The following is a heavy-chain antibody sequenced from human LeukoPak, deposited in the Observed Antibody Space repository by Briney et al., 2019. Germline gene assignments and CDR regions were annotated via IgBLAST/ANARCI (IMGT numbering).Heavy chain of an antibody. CDR2: MNPDSGNT. D-gene: IGHD6-19*01. V-gene: IGHV1-8*03. CDR1: GYTFTNYD. Sequence: ASVKVSCKASGYTFTNYDINWVRQATGQGLEWMGWMNPDSGNTGYALRFQGRVTITRNTSISTAYMELSSLRSENTAVYYCARGGAVAGHNWFDPWGQGTLVTVSS. J-gene: IGHJ5*02. CDR3: ARGGAVAGHNWFDP.